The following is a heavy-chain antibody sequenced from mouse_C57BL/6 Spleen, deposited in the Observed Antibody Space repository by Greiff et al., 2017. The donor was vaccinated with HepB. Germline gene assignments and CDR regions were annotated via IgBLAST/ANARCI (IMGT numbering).Heavy chain of an antibody. CDR2: IYPGDGDT. CDR3: ERYSYRACMDY. CDR1: GYAFSSSW. D-gene: IGHD2-14*01. Sequence: VQLQQSGPELVKPGASVKISCKASGYAFSSSWMNWVKQRPGKGLEWIGRIYPGDGDTNYNGKFKGKATLTADKSSSTAYMQLSSLTSEDSAVYYCERYSYRACMDYWGQGTSVTVSS. J-gene: IGHJ4*01. V-gene: IGHV1-82*01.